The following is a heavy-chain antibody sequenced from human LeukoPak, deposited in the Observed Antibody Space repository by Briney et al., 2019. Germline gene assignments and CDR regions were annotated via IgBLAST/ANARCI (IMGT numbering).Heavy chain of an antibody. Sequence: PGGSLGLSCAAPGLTFSDHYFDWVRQAPGKGLEWVARSGNKAHSYPTEYAASGEGRFTISRDDSKDSVYLQMNSLKSEDTAVYYCANFFGTNFGYWGRGALGTVSS. D-gene: IGHD3-16*01. CDR2: SGNKAHSYPT. V-gene: IGHV3-72*01. J-gene: IGHJ4*02. CDR1: GLTFSDHY. CDR3: ANFFGTNFGY.